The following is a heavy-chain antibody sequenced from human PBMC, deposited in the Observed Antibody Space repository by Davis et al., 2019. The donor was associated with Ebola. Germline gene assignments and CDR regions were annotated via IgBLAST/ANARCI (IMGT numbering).Heavy chain of an antibody. D-gene: IGHD1-20*01. CDR3: ARDLLTGTTWDY. Sequence: GESLKISCAASGFTFSDYYMSWIRQAPGKGLEWASYITSSGSTIYYADSVKGRFTISRDNAKNSLYLQMNSLRAEDTAVYYCARDLLTGTTWDYWGQGTLVTVSS. CDR2: ITSSGSTI. V-gene: IGHV3-11*01. J-gene: IGHJ4*02. CDR1: GFTFSDYY.